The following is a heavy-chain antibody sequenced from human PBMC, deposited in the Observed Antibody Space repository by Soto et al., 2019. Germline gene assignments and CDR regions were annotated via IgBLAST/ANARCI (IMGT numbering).Heavy chain of an antibody. CDR3: AREYSGSHDAFDI. V-gene: IGHV3-11*06. Sequence: GGSLRLSCAASGFTFSDYYMSWIRQAPGKGLEWVSYISSSSSYTNYADSVKGRFTISRDNARNSLYLQMNSLRAEDTAVYYCAREYSGSHDAFDIWGQGTMVTVSS. CDR2: ISSSSSYT. J-gene: IGHJ3*02. CDR1: GFTFSDYY. D-gene: IGHD1-26*01.